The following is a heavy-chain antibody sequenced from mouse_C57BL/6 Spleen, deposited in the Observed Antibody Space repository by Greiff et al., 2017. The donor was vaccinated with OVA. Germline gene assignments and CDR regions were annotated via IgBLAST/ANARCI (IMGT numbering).Heavy chain of an antibody. Sequence: EVQLQQSGPELVKPGASVKISCKASGYTFTDYYMNWVKQSHGKSLEWIGDINPNNGGTSYNQKFKGKATLTVDKSSSTAYMELRSLTSEDSAVYYCARRELDYWGQGTTLTVSS. CDR3: ARRELDY. CDR2: INPNNGGT. CDR1: GYTFTDYY. V-gene: IGHV1-26*01. J-gene: IGHJ2*01.